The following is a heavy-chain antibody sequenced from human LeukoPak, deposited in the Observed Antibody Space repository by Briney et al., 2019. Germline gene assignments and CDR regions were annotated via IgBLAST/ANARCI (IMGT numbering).Heavy chain of an antibody. CDR1: GFTFSSYA. D-gene: IGHD5-24*01. J-gene: IGHJ3*01. V-gene: IGHV3-23*01. Sequence: GGSLRLSCAASGFTFSSYAITWVRQAPGKGLEWVSVISGNGGSTYYADSVKGRFTISRDNSKNTPYLQMNSLRAEDAAVYYCAKETERAFDLWGQGTMVTVSS. CDR3: AKETERAFDL. CDR2: ISGNGGST.